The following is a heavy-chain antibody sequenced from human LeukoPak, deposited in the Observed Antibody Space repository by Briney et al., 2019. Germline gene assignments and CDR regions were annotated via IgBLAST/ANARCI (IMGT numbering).Heavy chain of an antibody. D-gene: IGHD2-2*01. V-gene: IGHV4-38-2*02. J-gene: IGHJ6*03. Sequence: SETLSLTCTVSGYSISSGYYWSWIRQPPGKGLEWIGYIYYSGSTNYNPSLKSRVTISVDTSKNQFSLKLSSVTAADTAVYCCARHRPHCSSTSCYSFYYYYYYMDVWGKGTTVTISS. CDR3: ARHRPHCSSTSCYSFYYYYYYMDV. CDR1: GYSISSGYY. CDR2: IYYSGST.